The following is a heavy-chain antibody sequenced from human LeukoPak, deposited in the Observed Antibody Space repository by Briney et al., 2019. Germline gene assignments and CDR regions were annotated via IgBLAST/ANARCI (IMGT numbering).Heavy chain of an antibody. D-gene: IGHD2-2*01. CDR2: INPSGGST. CDR1: GYTFISYY. V-gene: IGHV1-46*01. CDR3: ARVNCSSTSCSGGWFDP. Sequence: ASVKVSCKASGYTFISYYMHWVRQAPGQGLEWMGLINPSGGSTSYAQKFQGRVTMTRDTSTSTVYMELSSLRSEDTAVYYCARVNCSSTSCSGGWFDPWGQGTLVTVSS. J-gene: IGHJ5*02.